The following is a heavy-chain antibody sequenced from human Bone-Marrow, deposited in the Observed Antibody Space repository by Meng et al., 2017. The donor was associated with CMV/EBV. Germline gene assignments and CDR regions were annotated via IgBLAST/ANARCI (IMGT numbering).Heavy chain of an antibody. Sequence: ASVKVSCKASGYTFTGYYMHWVRQAPGQGLEWMGWINPNSGGTNYAQKFQGRVTMTRDTSISTAYMELSRLRSDDTAVYYCARDLEWVYATSPEFDPWGQGTLVTVSS. CDR3: ARDLEWVYATSPEFDP. CDR1: GYTFTGYY. V-gene: IGHV1-2*02. D-gene: IGHD2-8*01. J-gene: IGHJ5*02. CDR2: INPNSGGT.